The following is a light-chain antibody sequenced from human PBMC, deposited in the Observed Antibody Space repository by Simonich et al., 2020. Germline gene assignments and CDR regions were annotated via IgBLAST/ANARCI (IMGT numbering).Light chain of an antibody. Sequence: QSALTQPASVSGSPGQSITISCTGTSSDVGGYNYVSWYQQHPGKAPKLMIYDVSKRPSGGSHRFSGSKSGNTASLTISGLQAEDEADYYCSSYTSSSTWVFGGGTKLTVL. J-gene: IGLJ3*02. V-gene: IGLV2-14*01. CDR3: SSYTSSSTWV. CDR1: SSDVGGYNY. CDR2: DVS.